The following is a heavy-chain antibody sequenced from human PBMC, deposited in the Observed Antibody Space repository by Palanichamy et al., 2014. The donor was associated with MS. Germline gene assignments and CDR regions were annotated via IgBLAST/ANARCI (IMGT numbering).Heavy chain of an antibody. CDR1: GDSVSSNSAA. V-gene: IGHV6-1*01. J-gene: IGHJ6*02. CDR3: ARGAGYSSGWTDYGLDV. D-gene: IGHD6-19*01. Sequence: QVQLQQSGPGLVKPSQTLSLTCAISGDSVSSNSAAWTWIRQSPSRGLEWLGRTYYRSKWYNAYAASVKSRISINPDTSKNQFSLHLNSVSPKDTAVYYCARGAGYSSGWTDYGLDVWGQGTTVTVSS. CDR2: TYYRSKWYN.